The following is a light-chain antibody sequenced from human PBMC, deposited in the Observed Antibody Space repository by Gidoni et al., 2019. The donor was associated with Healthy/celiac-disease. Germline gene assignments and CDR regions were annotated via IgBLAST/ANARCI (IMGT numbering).Light chain of an antibody. CDR3: MQALQTPLT. J-gene: IGKJ4*01. CDR2: LGS. V-gene: IGKV2-28*01. CDR1: QSLLHSNGYNY. Sequence: DIVMPQSPLSLPVTPGEPASISCRSSQSLLHSNGYNYLDWYLQKPGQSPQLLIYLGSNRASGVPDRCSGSGSGTDFTLKISRVEAEDVGVYYCMQALQTPLTFGGXTKVEIK.